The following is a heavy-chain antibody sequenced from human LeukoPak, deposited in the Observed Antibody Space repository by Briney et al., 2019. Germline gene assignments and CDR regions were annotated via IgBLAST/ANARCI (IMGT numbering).Heavy chain of an antibody. CDR2: ISSSSSTI. CDR1: GFTFSSCS. Sequence: GGSLRLSCTASGFTFSSCSMNWVRQAPGKGLEWVSYISSSSSTIYYADSVKGRFTISRDNAKNSLYLQMNSLRAEDTAVYYCASSVVTALFDYWGQGTLVTVSS. V-gene: IGHV3-48*01. D-gene: IGHD2-21*02. CDR3: ASSVVTALFDY. J-gene: IGHJ4*02.